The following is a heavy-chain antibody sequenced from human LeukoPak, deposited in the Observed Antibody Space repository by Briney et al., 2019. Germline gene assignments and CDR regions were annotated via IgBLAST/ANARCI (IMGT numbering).Heavy chain of an antibody. CDR3: AKEGAVVGATTGADY. J-gene: IGHJ4*02. CDR1: GFTFSSYG. V-gene: IGHV3-30*02. CDR2: IRYDGSKK. Sequence: PGGSLRLSCAASGFTFSSYGIHWVRQAPGKGLEWVAFIRYDGSKKYYADSVKGRFTISRDNSKNTLYLQMNSLRAEDTAVYYCAKEGAVVGATTGADYWGQGTLVTVSS. D-gene: IGHD1-26*01.